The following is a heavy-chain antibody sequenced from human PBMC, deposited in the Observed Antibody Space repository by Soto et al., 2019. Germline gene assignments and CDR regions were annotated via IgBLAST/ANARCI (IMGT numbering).Heavy chain of an antibody. D-gene: IGHD2-15*01. Sequence: ASVKVSCKASGGTFSSYAISWVRQAPGQGLEWMGGIIPIFGTANYAQKFQGRVTITADESTSTAYMELSSLRSEDTAVYYCARTVVVAATPRGYYYYGMDVWGQGTTVTVSS. CDR1: GGTFSSYA. V-gene: IGHV1-69*13. CDR2: IIPIFGTA. J-gene: IGHJ6*02. CDR3: ARTVVVAATPRGYYYYGMDV.